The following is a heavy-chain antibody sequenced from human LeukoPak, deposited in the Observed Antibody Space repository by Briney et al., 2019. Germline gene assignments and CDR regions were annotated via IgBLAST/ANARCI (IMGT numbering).Heavy chain of an antibody. CDR1: GGSISSGGYS. CDR3: ARGNSGSYYSLDY. Sequence: PSQTLSLTRAVSGGSISSGGYSWSWIRQPPGKGLEWIGYIYHSGSTYYNPSLKSRVTISVDRSKNQFSLKLSSVTAADTAVYYCARGNSGSYYSLDYWGQGTLVTVSS. V-gene: IGHV4-30-2*01. D-gene: IGHD3-10*01. CDR2: IYHSGST. J-gene: IGHJ4*02.